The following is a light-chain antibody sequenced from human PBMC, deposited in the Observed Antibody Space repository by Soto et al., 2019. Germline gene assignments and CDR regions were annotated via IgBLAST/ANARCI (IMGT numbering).Light chain of an antibody. J-gene: IGKJ4*01. Sequence: EIVMTQSPATLSVSPAERATLSCRASQSVSSNLAWYQQKPGQAPRLLIYGASTRATGIPARFSGSGSGTEFTLTISSLQSEDFAVYYCQQYNNWPPLTFGGGTKVESK. CDR3: QQYNNWPPLT. V-gene: IGKV3-15*01. CDR2: GAS. CDR1: QSVSSN.